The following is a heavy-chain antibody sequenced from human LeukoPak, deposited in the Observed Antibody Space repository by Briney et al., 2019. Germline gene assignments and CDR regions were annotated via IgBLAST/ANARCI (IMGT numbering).Heavy chain of an antibody. Sequence: ASVKVSCKTSGYSFTSYYIHWVRQAPGQGLEWMGLINPGGHNTGYAQKFQGRLTMTRDTSTSTVYMELSSLRSDDTAVFYCARLSPGRIAVAGTGAFDIWGQGTMVTVSS. V-gene: IGHV1-46*01. CDR3: ARLSPGRIAVAGTGAFDI. D-gene: IGHD6-19*01. CDR2: INPGGHNT. CDR1: GYSFTSYY. J-gene: IGHJ3*02.